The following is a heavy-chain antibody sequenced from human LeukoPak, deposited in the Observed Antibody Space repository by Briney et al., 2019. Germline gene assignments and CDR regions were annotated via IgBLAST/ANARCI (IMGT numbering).Heavy chain of an antibody. V-gene: IGHV1-69*05. CDR3: ARVFSPLWQDFGVWYFDL. D-gene: IGHD3-10*01. CDR1: GGTFSSYA. Sequence: ASVKVSCKASGGTFSSYAISWVRQAPGQGPEWMGGIIPIFGTANYAQKFQGRVTITTDESTSTAYMELSSLRSEDTAVYYCARVFSPLWQDFGVWYFDLWGRGTLVTVSS. CDR2: IIPIFGTA. J-gene: IGHJ2*01.